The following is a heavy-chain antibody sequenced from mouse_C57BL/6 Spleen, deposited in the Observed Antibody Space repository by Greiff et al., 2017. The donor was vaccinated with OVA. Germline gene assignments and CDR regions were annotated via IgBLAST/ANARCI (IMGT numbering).Heavy chain of an antibody. CDR3: ARGFIRGYFDV. CDR2: IDPEDGET. Sequence: DVQLQESGAELVKPGASVKLSCTASGFNIKDYYMHWVKQRTEQGLEWIGRIDPEDGETKSAPQFQGKATITADTSSNTAYLQLSSLTSEDTAVYYCARGFIRGYFDVWGTGTTVTVSS. V-gene: IGHV14-2*01. CDR1: GFNIKDYY. D-gene: IGHD1-1*01. J-gene: IGHJ1*03.